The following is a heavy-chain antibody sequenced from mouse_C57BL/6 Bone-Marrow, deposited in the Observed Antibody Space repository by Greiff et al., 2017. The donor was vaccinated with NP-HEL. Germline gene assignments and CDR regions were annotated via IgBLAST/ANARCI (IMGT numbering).Heavy chain of an antibody. CDR1: GFTLSSYG. V-gene: IGHV5-6*01. Sequence: EVKLVESGGDLVKPGGSLKLSCAASGFTLSSYGMSWVRQTPDKRLEWVATISSGGSYTYYPDSVKGRFTISRDNAKNTLYLQMSSLKSEDTAMYYCARHLRGWLLRKYYAMDYWGQGTSVTVSS. CDR3: ARHLRGWLLRKYYAMDY. CDR2: ISSGGSYT. J-gene: IGHJ4*01. D-gene: IGHD2-3*01.